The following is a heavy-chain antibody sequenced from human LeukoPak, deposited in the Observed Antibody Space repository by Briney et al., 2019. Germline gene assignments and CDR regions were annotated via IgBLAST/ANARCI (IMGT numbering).Heavy chain of an antibody. V-gene: IGHV4-34*01. CDR1: GGSFSGYY. D-gene: IGHD3-3*01. CDR2: INHSGST. CDR3: ARRSGPFGVVIKRSSHGPIGY. J-gene: IGHJ4*02. Sequence: SETLSLTCAVYGGSFSGYYWSWICQPPGKGLEWIGEINHSGSTNYNPSLKSRVTISVDTSKNQFSLKLSSVTAADTAVYYCARRSGPFGVVIKRSSHGPIGYWGQGTLVTVSS.